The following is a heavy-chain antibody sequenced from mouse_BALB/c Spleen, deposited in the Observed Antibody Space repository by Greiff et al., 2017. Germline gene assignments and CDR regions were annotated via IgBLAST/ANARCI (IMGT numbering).Heavy chain of an antibody. CDR1: GYSFTGYN. Sequence: VQLQQSGPELVKPGASVKISCKASGYSFTGYNMNWVKQSNGKSLEWIGNIDPYYGGTSYNQKFKGKATLTVDKSSSTAYMQLKSLTSEDSAVYYCAREKAYDGYCGYYAMDYWGQGTSVTVSS. V-gene: IGHV1-39*01. CDR3: AREKAYDGYCGYYAMDY. J-gene: IGHJ4*01. D-gene: IGHD2-3*01. CDR2: IDPYYGGT.